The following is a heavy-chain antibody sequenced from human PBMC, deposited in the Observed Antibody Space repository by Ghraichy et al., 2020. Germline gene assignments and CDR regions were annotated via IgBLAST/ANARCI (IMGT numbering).Heavy chain of an antibody. CDR1: GFTFTTFY. J-gene: IGHJ4*02. D-gene: IGHD7-27*01. Sequence: GGSLRLSCAASGFTFTTFYMGWVRQAPEKGLEWVAILNQDGSERYYVDSVRGRFTVSRDNAKKSLYLEMNSLRAEDTAVYYCARADWGSVDYWGQGTLVTVSS. CDR3: ARADWGSVDY. V-gene: IGHV3-7*01. CDR2: LNQDGSER.